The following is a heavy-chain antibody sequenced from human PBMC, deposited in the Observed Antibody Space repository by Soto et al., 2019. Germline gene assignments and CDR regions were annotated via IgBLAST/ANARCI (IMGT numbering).Heavy chain of an antibody. CDR3: ARDLGVGDARYNWLAP. CDR2: IIPIFGTA. Sequence: ASVKVSCKASGYTFTGYYMHWVRQAPGQGLEWMGGIIPIFGTANYAQKFQGRVTITADESTSTAYMELSSLRSEDTAVYYCARDLGVGDARYNWLAPRGQGTLVTVSS. D-gene: IGHD3-3*01. V-gene: IGHV1-69*13. J-gene: IGHJ5*02. CDR1: GYTFTGYY.